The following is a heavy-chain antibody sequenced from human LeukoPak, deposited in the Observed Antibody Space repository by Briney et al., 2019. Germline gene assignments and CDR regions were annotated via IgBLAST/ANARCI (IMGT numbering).Heavy chain of an antibody. V-gene: IGHV4-39*01. CDR2: IYYSGST. CDR1: GGSISSSSYY. J-gene: IGHJ4*02. CDR3: ARLGDYEYVWGSYRYTFDY. Sequence: PSETLSLTCTVSGGSISSSSYYWGWIRRPPGKGLEWIGSIYYSGSTYYNPSLKSRVTISVDTSKTQFSLKMSSVTAADTAVYYCARLGDYEYVWGSYRYTFDYWGQGTLVTVSS. D-gene: IGHD3-16*02.